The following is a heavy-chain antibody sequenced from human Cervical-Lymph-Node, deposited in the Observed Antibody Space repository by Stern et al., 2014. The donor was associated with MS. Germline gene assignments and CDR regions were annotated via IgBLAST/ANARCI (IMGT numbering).Heavy chain of an antibody. CDR1: GFTLGDFY. CDR2: ITTRGRTN. Sequence: VQLVESGGGLVQPGGSLRLSCTTSGFTLGDFYMPWIRQATGKGLECLSYITTRGRTNYYDDSVKGRFTISRDNSQNSLYLQMNSLKAEDTAVYYCATVSTVTPDYYFDFWGQGTVVTVSS. CDR3: ATVSTVTPDYYFDF. V-gene: IGHV3-11*01. J-gene: IGHJ4*02. D-gene: IGHD4-17*01.